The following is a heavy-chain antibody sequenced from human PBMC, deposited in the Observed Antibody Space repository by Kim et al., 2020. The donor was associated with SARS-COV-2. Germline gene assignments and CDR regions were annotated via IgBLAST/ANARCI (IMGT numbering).Heavy chain of an antibody. J-gene: IGHJ4*02. Sequence: DSYTNYSPSFQGHVTISADKSISTAYLQWSSLKASDTAMYYCARLYGNDYWGQGTLVTVSS. CDR3: ARLYGNDY. V-gene: IGHV5-10-1*01. D-gene: IGHD3-10*01. CDR2: DSYT.